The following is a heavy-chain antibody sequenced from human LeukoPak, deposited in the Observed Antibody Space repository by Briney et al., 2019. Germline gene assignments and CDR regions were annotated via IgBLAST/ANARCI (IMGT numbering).Heavy chain of an antibody. CDR3: AKDGKESVRGLDY. CDR2: ISYDGSNK. CDR1: GFTFSSYG. D-gene: IGHD3-10*02. Sequence: GGSLRLSCAASGFTFSSYGMHWVRQAPGKGLEWVAVISYDGSNKYYADSVKGRFTISRDNSKNTLYLQMNSLRAEDTAVYYCAKDGKESVRGLDYWGQGTLVTVSS. J-gene: IGHJ4*02. V-gene: IGHV3-30*18.